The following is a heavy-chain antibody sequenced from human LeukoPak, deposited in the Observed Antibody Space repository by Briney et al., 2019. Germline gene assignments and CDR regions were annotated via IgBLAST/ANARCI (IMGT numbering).Heavy chain of an antibody. V-gene: IGHV3-23*01. D-gene: IGHD6-19*01. CDR2: ISGSGGST. CDR3: ARDHSSGWYRYFQH. CDR1: GFTFSSYA. Sequence: GGSLRLSCAASGFTFSSYAMGWVRQAPGKGLEWVSAISGSGGSTYYADSVKGRFTISRDNAKNSLYLQMNSLRAGDTAVYYCARDHSSGWYRYFQHWGQGTLVTVSS. J-gene: IGHJ1*01.